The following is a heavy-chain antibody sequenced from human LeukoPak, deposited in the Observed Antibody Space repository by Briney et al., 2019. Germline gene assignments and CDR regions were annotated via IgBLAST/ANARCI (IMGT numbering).Heavy chain of an antibody. Sequence: SETLSLTCTVSGGSISSGDYYWSWIRQPPGKGLEWIGYIYHSGSTYYNPSLKSRVTISVDTSKNQFSLKLSSVTAADTAVYYCARDYLVTATTYYFDYWGQGTLVTVSS. D-gene: IGHD2-21*02. CDR3: ARDYLVTATTYYFDY. J-gene: IGHJ4*02. CDR1: GGSISSGDYY. V-gene: IGHV4-30-4*01. CDR2: IYHSGST.